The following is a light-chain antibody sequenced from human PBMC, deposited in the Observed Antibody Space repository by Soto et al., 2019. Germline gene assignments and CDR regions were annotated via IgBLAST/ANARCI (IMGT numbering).Light chain of an antibody. CDR2: DVS. V-gene: IGLV2-14*01. CDR3: SSYTSSSTYVV. J-gene: IGLJ2*01. Sequence: QSALTQPASVSGSPGQSITISCTGTSSDVGGYNYVSWYQQHPGKAPKLMIYDVSNRPSGVSNRFSGSKSGNTASLTISGRQAEDDADYYCSSYTSSSTYVVFGGGTTLTVL. CDR1: SSDVGGYNY.